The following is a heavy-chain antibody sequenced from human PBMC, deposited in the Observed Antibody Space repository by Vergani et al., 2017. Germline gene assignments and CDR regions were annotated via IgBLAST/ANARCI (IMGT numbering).Heavy chain of an antibody. CDR3: ARVSFEGGNLYYYYGMDV. D-gene: IGHD4-23*01. J-gene: IGHJ6*02. Sequence: QVQLQQWGAGLLKPSETLSLICAVYGGSFSGYYWSWIRQPPGKGLEWIGEINHSGSTNYNPSLKSRVTISVDTSKNQFSLKLSSVTAAYTAVYYCARVSFEGGNLYYYYGMDVWGQGTTVTVSS. V-gene: IGHV4-34*01. CDR2: INHSGST. CDR1: GGSFSGYY.